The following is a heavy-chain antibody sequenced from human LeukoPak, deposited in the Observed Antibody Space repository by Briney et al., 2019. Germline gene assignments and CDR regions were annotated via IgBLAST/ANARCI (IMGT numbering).Heavy chain of an antibody. Sequence: GGSLRLPCAASGFTFNSYWMSWVRQAPGKGLEWVANIKDDGSDKYYVDSVKGRFTVSRDNAEKSLFLQMNSLRAEDTAVYYCARYSGSHYSFHNWGQGTLVTVSS. CDR2: IKDDGSDK. CDR1: GFTFNSYW. D-gene: IGHD1-26*01. V-gene: IGHV3-7*05. J-gene: IGHJ4*02. CDR3: ARYSGSHYSFHN.